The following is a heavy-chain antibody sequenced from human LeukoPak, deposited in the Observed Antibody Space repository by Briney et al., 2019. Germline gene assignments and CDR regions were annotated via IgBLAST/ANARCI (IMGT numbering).Heavy chain of an antibody. CDR3: ARSYYYGSGRRGYFDY. Sequence: SVKVSCKASGGTFSSYAISWVRQAPGQGLEWMGRIIPILGISNYAQKFQGRVTITADKSTSTAYMELSSLRSEDTAVYYCARSYYYGSGRRGYFDYWGQGTLVTVSS. J-gene: IGHJ4*02. CDR2: IIPILGIS. D-gene: IGHD3-10*01. CDR1: GGTFSSYA. V-gene: IGHV1-69*04.